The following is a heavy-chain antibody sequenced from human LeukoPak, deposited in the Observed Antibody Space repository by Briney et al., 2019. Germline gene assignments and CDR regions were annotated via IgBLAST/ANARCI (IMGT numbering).Heavy chain of an antibody. Sequence: GGSLRLSCAASGFTVSSNCMSWVRQAPGKGLEWVSVIYSGGSTYYADSVKGRFTISRDNSKNTLYLQMNSLRAEDTAVYYCARGAQYYDFWSGFNQGWFDPRGQGTLVTVSS. V-gene: IGHV3-66*02. D-gene: IGHD3-3*01. CDR2: IYSGGST. CDR3: ARGAQYYDFWSGFNQGWFDP. CDR1: GFTVSSNC. J-gene: IGHJ5*02.